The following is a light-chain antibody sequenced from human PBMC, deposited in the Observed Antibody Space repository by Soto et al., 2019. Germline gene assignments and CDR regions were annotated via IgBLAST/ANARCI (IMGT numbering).Light chain of an antibody. CDR1: SSNIGTKY. CDR2: CGV. CDR3: ATCDGSLRAVV. V-gene: IGLV1-47*02. Sequence: QSVLTQPPSASGTPGQRVTISCSGSSSNIGTKYVYWYQQLPRMAPQLLISCGVQRRPGVPDRRSGSKSCASSSLAVSGVRYDDEGVYYCATCDGSLRAVVFGGGTKVTVL. J-gene: IGLJ2*01.